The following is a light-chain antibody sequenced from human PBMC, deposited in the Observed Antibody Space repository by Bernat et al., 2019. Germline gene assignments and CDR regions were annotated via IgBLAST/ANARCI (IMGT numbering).Light chain of an antibody. CDR1: QGISSS. J-gene: IGKJ1*01. CDR2: AAS. Sequence: DIQLTQSPSFLSASVGDRVTITCRASQGISSSLACYQHKPGKAPKLLIYAASILQSGVPSGLIGSGSEPEFTLTVSSLQPEDFATYSCQQLYSSPWTFGQGTKVVFK. CDR3: QQLYSSPWT. V-gene: IGKV1-9*01.